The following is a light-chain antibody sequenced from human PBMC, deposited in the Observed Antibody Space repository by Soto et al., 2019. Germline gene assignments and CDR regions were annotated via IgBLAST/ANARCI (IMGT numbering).Light chain of an antibody. CDR3: HQYASSPQT. CDR1: QSVAKNY. V-gene: IGKV3-20*01. J-gene: IGKJ1*01. Sequence: EIVLTQSPGTLSLSPGERATLSCRASQSVAKNYLAWYQQEPGQAPRLLIYDASTRATGIPDRFSGSGSGTDFTLTISRLEPEDCAVYYCHQYASSPQTFGKGTKVEIK. CDR2: DAS.